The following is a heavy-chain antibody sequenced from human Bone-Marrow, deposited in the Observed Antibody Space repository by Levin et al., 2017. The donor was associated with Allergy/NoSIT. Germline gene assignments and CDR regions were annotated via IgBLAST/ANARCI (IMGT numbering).Heavy chain of an antibody. J-gene: IGHJ5*02. CDR2: LHPGDSST. V-gene: IGHV5-51*01. Sequence: ASVKVSCKGSGYTFTDYWIGWVRQVPGKGLEWVAILHPGDSSTRYSPSFQGQVTMSVDKSIRTAYLQWSSLKASDTAMYYCARRYGDYLGFDPWGQGTLVTVSS. CDR1: GYTFTDYW. CDR3: ARRYGDYLGFDP. D-gene: IGHD4-17*01.